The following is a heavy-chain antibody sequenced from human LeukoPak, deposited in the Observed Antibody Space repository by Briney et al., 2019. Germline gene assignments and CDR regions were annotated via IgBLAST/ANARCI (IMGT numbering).Heavy chain of an antibody. V-gene: IGHV3-64D*08. Sequence: GGSLRLSCSASGFTFSSYAMHWVRHAPGKGLEYVSGISTNGGRTYYVDSVKDRFTISRDNSKNTLYLQMSSLRVEDTAVYFCPLPTLGYWGQGTLVTVSS. D-gene: IGHD2-15*01. CDR3: PLPTLGY. CDR1: GFTFSSYA. J-gene: IGHJ4*02. CDR2: ISTNGGRT.